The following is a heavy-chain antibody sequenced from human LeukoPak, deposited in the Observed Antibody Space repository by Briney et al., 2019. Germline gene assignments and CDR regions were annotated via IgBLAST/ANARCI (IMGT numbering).Heavy chain of an antibody. D-gene: IGHD2-15*01. CDR1: GDSINYYH. Sequence: PSETLSLTCTVSGDSINYYHWSWIRQSPGKGLEWIGYVYYNGSAKYNPSLKSRVTISVDMSKNQFSLKVSSVTAADTAIYYCARKGGHFDYWGQGTLVTVSS. J-gene: IGHJ4*02. V-gene: IGHV4-59*01. CDR2: VYYNGSA. CDR3: ARKGGHFDY.